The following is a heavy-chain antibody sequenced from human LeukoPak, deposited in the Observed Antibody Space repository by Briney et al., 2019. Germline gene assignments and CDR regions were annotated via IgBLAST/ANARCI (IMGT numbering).Heavy chain of an antibody. CDR3: ASGVVPAAINPFDY. J-gene: IGHJ4*02. CDR2: IYYSGST. V-gene: IGHV4-31*03. D-gene: IGHD2-2*01. CDR1: GGSISSGGYY. Sequence: SQTLSLTCTVSGGSISSGGYYWSWIRQHPGKGLEWIGYIYYSGSTYYNPSLKGRVTISVDTSKNQFSLKLSSVTAADTAVYYCASGVVPAAINPFDYWGQGTLVTVSS.